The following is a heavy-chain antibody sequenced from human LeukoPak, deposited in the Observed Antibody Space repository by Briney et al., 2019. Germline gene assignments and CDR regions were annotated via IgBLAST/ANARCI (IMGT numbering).Heavy chain of an antibody. CDR2: ISGSGGST. V-gene: IGHV3-23*01. Sequence: PGGSLRLSCAASGFTFSSYAMSWVRQAPGKGLEWVSAISGSGGSTYYADSVKGRFTISRDNSKNTLYLQMNSLRDEDTAVYYCAKVPGQWLVTEPFDYWGQGTLVTVSS. D-gene: IGHD6-19*01. J-gene: IGHJ4*02. CDR3: AKVPGQWLVTEPFDY. CDR1: GFTFSSYA.